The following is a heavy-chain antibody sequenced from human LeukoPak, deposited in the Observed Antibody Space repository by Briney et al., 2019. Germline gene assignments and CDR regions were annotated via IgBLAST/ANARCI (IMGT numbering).Heavy chain of an antibody. CDR3: ARVGCSGGSCYSFWFDP. Sequence: ASVKVSCKASGYTFTSYDMHWVRQAPGQGLEWMGIINPSGGSTSYAQKFQGRVTMTRDMSTSTVYMELSSLRSEDTAVYYCARVGCSGGSCYSFWFDPWGQGTLVTVSS. V-gene: IGHV1-46*01. D-gene: IGHD2-15*01. J-gene: IGHJ5*02. CDR2: INPSGGST. CDR1: GYTFTSYD.